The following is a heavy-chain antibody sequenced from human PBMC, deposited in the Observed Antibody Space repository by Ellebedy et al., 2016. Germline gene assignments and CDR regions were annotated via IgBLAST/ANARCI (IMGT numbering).Heavy chain of an antibody. CDR1: GFPFSNYG. V-gene: IGHV3-64*04. CDR3: ARDRYGDYEIDY. CDR2: ITSVGGST. Sequence: GESLKISCSASGFPFSNYGMSGVRQGPGKGLEYVSAITSVGGSTYCADSVKGRFTISRDNAKSSVYLQMSGLRNEDTALYYCARDRYGDYEIDYWGQGTLVTVSS. D-gene: IGHD4-17*01. J-gene: IGHJ4*02.